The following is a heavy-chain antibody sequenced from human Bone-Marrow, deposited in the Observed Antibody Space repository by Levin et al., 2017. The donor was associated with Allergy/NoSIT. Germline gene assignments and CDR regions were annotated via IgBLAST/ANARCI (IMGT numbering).Heavy chain of an antibody. J-gene: IGHJ6*02. CDR1: GFTFAAYA. CDR2: ISGSGSTT. Sequence: PGGSLRLSCAASGFTFAAYAMSWVRQAPGKGLEWVSVISGSGSTTFYADSVKGRFTISRDNSKNTLYLQMNSLRAEDTAVYYCAKNGCSGTSCYKYYYYYGMDVWGQGTTVTVSS. CDR3: AKNGCSGTSCYKYYYYYGMDV. V-gene: IGHV3-23*01. D-gene: IGHD2-2*02.